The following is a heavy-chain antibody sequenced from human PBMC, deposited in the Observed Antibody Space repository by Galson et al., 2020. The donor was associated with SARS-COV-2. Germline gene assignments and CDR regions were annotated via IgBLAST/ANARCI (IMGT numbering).Heavy chain of an antibody. CDR2: ISGSGGST. Sequence: GGSLRLSCAASGFTFSSYAMSWVRQAPGKGLEWVSAISGSGGSTYYADSVKGRFTISRDNSKNTLYLQMNSLRAEDTAVYYCAKGEYSSGWYLAFGYWGQGTLVTVSS. CDR3: AKGEYSSGWYLAFGY. V-gene: IGHV3-23*01. J-gene: IGHJ4*02. D-gene: IGHD6-19*01. CDR1: GFTFSSYA.